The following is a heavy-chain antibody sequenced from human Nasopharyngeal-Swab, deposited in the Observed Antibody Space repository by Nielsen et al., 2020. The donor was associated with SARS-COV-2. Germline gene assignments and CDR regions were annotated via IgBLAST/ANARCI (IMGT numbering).Heavy chain of an antibody. V-gene: IGHV1-3*01. CDR1: GYTFTSYA. J-gene: IGHJ6*02. CDR2: INAGNGNT. D-gene: IGHD3-10*01. Sequence: ASVKVSCKASGYTFTSYAMHWVRQAPGQRLEWMGWINAGNGNTKYSQKFQGRVTITRDTSASTAYMELSSLRSEDTAVYYCARDQVVREVIITTTYGMDVWGQGTTVTVSS. CDR3: ARDQVVREVIITTTYGMDV.